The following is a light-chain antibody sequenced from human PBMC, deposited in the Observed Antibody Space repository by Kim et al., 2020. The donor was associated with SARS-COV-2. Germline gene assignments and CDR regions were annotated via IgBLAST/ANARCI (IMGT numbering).Light chain of an antibody. CDR3: QQTYISPFT. V-gene: IGKV1-39*01. CDR1: QNINSH. J-gene: IGKJ3*01. Sequence: DIQMTQSPSSLSASVGDRVTITCRTSQNINSHLNWYHQKPVRAPKHLIYAASTLQGGVPSRFSGSGSETDFTLTISSLQPEDFATYFCQQTYISPFTFGPGTKVDIK. CDR2: AAS.